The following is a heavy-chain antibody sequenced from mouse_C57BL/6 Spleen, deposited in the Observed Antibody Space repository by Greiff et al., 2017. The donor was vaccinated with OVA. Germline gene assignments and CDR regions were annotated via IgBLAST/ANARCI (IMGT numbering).Heavy chain of an antibody. CDR3: ALYYGSGYWYFDV. CDR1: GYTFTSYW. CDR2: IDPSDGYT. D-gene: IGHD1-1*01. V-gene: IGHV1-69*01. Sequence: QVQLQQPGAELVMPGASVKLSCKASGYTFTSYWMHWVKQRPGQGLEWIGEIDPSDGYTNYNEKFKGKATLTVDKSSSTAYMQLSSLTSEDSAVYYCALYYGSGYWYFDVWGKGTTVTVSA. J-gene: IGHJ1*03.